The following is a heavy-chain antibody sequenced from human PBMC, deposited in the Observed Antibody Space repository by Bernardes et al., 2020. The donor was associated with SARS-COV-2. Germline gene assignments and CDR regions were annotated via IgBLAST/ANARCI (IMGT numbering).Heavy chain of an antibody. CDR3: ASVTWSQRDDFDV. D-gene: IGHD1-26*01. J-gene: IGHJ3*01. CDR1: GYIFPDYY. V-gene: IGHV1-2*02. CDR2: INPKSGDT. Sequence: ASVKVSCKASGYIFPDYYFHWVRQAPGQGLEWMGWINPKSGDTTYAQKFQGRVTMTRDTSISTGYMEVSRLTSDDTAIYYCASVTWSQRDDFDVWGQGTMVTVSS.